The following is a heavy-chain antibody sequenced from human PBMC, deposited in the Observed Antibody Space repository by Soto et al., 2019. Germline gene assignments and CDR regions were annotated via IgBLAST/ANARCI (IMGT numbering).Heavy chain of an antibody. Sequence: QVQLQESGPGLVKPSQSVSLTCTVSGVSISSGDYYWSWIRQPPGKGLEWIGYIYYSGNTNYAPSLGSRLTISIDTSRNQFSLHLMSVTAADTAIYYCARYTNFSPYYHGVDVWGHGTTVTVSS. CDR1: GVSISSGDYY. V-gene: IGHV4-30-4*01. D-gene: IGHD2-8*01. J-gene: IGHJ6*02. CDR2: IYYSGNT. CDR3: ARYTNFSPYYHGVDV.